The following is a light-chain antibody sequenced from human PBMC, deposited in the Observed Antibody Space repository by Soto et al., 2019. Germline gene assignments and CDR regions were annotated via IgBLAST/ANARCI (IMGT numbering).Light chain of an antibody. Sequence: QLVRTLADYVSSSDVQEIAIFRPRTSSDVGGYPFVSWYQQHPGEAPKLIIHEVTNRPSGVSDRFSGSKSGSTASLTISGLQADDEADYYCSSHTAYNTRVFGSGTKVTVL. CDR1: SSDVGGYPF. V-gene: IGLV2-14*01. J-gene: IGLJ1*01. CDR3: SSHTAYNTRV. CDR2: EVT.